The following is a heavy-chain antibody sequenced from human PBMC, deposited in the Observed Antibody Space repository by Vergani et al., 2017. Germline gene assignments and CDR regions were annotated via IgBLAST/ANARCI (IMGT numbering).Heavy chain of an antibody. Sequence: QVQLQESGPGLVKPPGTLSLTCAVSGDSISSNNCWTWVRQPPGKGLEWIGEICHTEDTKYSPSLKSRVTISVDTSNNQFSLKLSSVTAADTAVYYCARVIYSNYAYFDYWGQGTLVTVSS. J-gene: IGHJ4*02. CDR1: GDSISSNNC. CDR3: ARVIYSNYAYFDY. D-gene: IGHD4-11*01. CDR2: ICHTEDT. V-gene: IGHV4-4*03.